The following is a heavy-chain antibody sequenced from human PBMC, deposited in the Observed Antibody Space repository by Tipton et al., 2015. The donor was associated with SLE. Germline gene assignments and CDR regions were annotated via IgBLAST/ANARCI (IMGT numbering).Heavy chain of an antibody. J-gene: IGHJ6*02. D-gene: IGHD2-21*01. Sequence: TLSLTCTVSGGSISSSSYYWGWIRQPPGKGLEWIGSIYYSGSTYYNPSLKSRVTISVDTSKNQFSLKLSSVTAAGTAVYYCATGDLVYYYQGMDVWGQGTTVTVSS. CDR2: IYYSGST. V-gene: IGHV4-39*07. CDR1: GGSISSSSYY. CDR3: ATGDLVYYYQGMDV.